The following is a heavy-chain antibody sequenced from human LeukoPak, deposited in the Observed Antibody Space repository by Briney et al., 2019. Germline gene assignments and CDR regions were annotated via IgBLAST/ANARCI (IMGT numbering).Heavy chain of an antibody. D-gene: IGHD3-10*01. Sequence: GGSLRLSCAASGFTFSDYYMSWIRQAPGKGLEWVSYISSSGSTIYYADSVKGRFTISRDNAKNSLSLQMNSLRAEDTAVYYCAREYYYGSGSLDIYYWGQGTLVTVSS. CDR3: AREYYYGSGSLDIYY. J-gene: IGHJ4*02. CDR2: ISSSGSTI. V-gene: IGHV3-11*04. CDR1: GFTFSDYY.